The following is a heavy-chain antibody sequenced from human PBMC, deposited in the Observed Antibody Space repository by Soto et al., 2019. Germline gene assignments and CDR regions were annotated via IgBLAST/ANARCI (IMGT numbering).Heavy chain of an antibody. CDR3: ARGRITSWRVGSIFDY. D-gene: IGHD2-2*01. J-gene: IGHJ4*02. CDR2: ISSNGGST. V-gene: IGHV3-64*01. Sequence: GGTLRLSCAASGFTFSSYAMHWVRQAPGKGLEYVSAISSNGGSTYYAIPLSDRFTTSRDNSKNTLYLQMGSLRGEDMAVYYCARGRITSWRVGSIFDYWGQGTLVTVSS. CDR1: GFTFSSYA.